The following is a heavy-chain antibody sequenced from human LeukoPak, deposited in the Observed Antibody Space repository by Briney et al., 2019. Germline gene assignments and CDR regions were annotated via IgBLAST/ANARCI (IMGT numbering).Heavy chain of an antibody. Sequence: SETLSLTCTVSGGSISSYYWSWIRQPAGKGLEWIGRIYTSGSTNYNPSLKSRVTMSVHTSKNQFSLKLSSVTAADTAVYYCARAGYCSGGSCYSRGHWFDPWGQGTLVTVSS. D-gene: IGHD2-15*01. CDR2: IYTSGST. CDR1: GGSISSYY. CDR3: ARAGYCSGGSCYSRGHWFDP. J-gene: IGHJ5*02. V-gene: IGHV4-4*07.